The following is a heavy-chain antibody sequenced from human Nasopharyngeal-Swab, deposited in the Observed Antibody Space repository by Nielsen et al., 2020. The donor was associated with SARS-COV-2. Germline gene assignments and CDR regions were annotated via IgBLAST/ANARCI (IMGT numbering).Heavy chain of an antibody. CDR1: GFTFSSYA. V-gene: IGHV3-23*01. J-gene: IGHJ4*02. Sequence: ETLSLTCAASGFTFSSYAMSWVRQAPGKGLEWVSAISGSGGSTYYAASVKGRFTISRDNSKNTLYLQMNSLSAEDTAVYYCAKTRWELLPRDFDYWGPGTLVTVSS. CDR3: AKTRWELLPRDFDY. CDR2: ISGSGGST. D-gene: IGHD1-26*01.